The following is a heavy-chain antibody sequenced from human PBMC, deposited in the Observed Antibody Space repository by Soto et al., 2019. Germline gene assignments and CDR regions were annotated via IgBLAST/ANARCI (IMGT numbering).Heavy chain of an antibody. CDR1: GGSISSGGYY. CDR3: ARGNSSGWYANYYYYGMDV. D-gene: IGHD6-19*01. V-gene: IGHV4-61*08. J-gene: IGHJ6*02. CDR2: IYYSGST. Sequence: SETLSLTCTVSGGSISSGGYYWSWIRQHPGKGLEWIGYIYYSGSTNYNPSLKSRVTISVDTSKNQFSLKLSSVTAADTAVYYCARGNSSGWYANYYYYGMDVWGQGTTVTVS.